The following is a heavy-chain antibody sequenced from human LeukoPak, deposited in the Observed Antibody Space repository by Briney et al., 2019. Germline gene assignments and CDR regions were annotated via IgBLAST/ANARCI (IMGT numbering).Heavy chain of an antibody. D-gene: IGHD5-12*01. CDR1: GGSFSGYY. J-gene: IGHJ4*02. CDR2: INHSGST. CDR3: ARGIVATIPYDY. Sequence: SETLSLTCAVYGGSFSGYYWSWIRQPPGKGLEWIGKINHSGSTNYNPSLKSRVTISVDTSKNQFSLKLSSVTAADTAVYYCARGIVATIPYDYWGQGTLVTVSS. V-gene: IGHV4-34*01.